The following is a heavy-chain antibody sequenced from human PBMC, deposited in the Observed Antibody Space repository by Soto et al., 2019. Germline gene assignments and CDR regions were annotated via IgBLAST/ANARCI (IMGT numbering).Heavy chain of an antibody. V-gene: IGHV3-23*01. CDR3: ARLSHRSRYFDF. CDR1: GFNSPPYG. D-gene: IGHD2-15*01. J-gene: IGHJ4*02. CDR2: ISGSGAT. Sequence: EVQLLESGGGLGQPGGSLRLSCEASGFNSPPYGMSWVRQAPGKGLEWVSSISGSGATNYADSVKGRFIVSRDNFKSVVYLQMNSLRAEDTAVYYCARLSHRSRYFDFWGQGTLVTVSS.